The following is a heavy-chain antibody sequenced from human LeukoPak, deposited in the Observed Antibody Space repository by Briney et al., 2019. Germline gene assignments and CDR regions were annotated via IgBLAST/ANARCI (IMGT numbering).Heavy chain of an antibody. D-gene: IGHD2-21*02. CDR1: GGSISSGTYY. CDR3: ARGGYCGGDCYFYY. CDR2: IYSSGST. Sequence: SQTLSLTCTVSGGSISSGTYYWSWIRQPAGKGLEWIGRIYSSGSTNYNPSLKSRVTISVDTSKNQFSLKLSSVTAADTAVYYCARGGYCGGDCYFYYWGQGTLVTVSS. V-gene: IGHV4-61*02. J-gene: IGHJ4*02.